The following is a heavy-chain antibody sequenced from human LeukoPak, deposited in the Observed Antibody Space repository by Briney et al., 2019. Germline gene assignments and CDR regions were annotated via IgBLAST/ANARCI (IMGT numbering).Heavy chain of an antibody. J-gene: IGHJ5*02. CDR1: GGSFSGYY. CDR2: INHSGSI. CDR3: ARGDYYDSSGYYYEAPPWFDP. Sequence: SETLSLTCAVYGGSFSGYYWSWIRQPPGKGLEWIGEINHSGSINYNPSLKSRVTISVDTSKNQFSLKLSSVTAADTAVYYCARGDYYDSSGYYYEAPPWFDPWGQGTLVTVSS. D-gene: IGHD3-22*01. V-gene: IGHV4-34*01.